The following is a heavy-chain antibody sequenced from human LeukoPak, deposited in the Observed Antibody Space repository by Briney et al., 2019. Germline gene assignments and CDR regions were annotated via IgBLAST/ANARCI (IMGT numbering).Heavy chain of an antibody. CDR1: GYTFTSYG. CDR2: ISGYNGNT. D-gene: IGHD6-19*01. Sequence: ASVKVSCKASGYTFTSYGISWVRQAPGQGLEWMGWISGYNGNTNYAQKLQGRVSMTTDTSTTTAYMELRSLRSDDTAVYYCARDYPIAVAGIPDYWGQVTLVTVSS. J-gene: IGHJ4*02. CDR3: ARDYPIAVAGIPDY. V-gene: IGHV1-18*04.